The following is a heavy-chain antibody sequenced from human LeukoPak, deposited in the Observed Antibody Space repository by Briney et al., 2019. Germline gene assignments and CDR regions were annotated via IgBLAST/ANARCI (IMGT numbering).Heavy chain of an antibody. CDR2: ISYDGSNK. CDR3: ARERGSDTDSSGYFYWFDP. Sequence: PGGSLRLSCAASGFTFSSYAMHWVRQAPGKGLEWVAVISYDGSNKYYAESVKGRFTISRDNSKNTLYLQMNSLRAEDTAVYYCARERGSDTDSSGYFYWFDPWGQGTLVTVSS. J-gene: IGHJ5*02. CDR1: GFTFSSYA. V-gene: IGHV3-30*04. D-gene: IGHD3-22*01.